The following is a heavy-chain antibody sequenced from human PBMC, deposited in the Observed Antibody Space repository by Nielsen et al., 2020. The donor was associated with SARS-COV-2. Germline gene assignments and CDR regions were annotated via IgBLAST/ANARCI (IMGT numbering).Heavy chain of an antibody. CDR1: GFTFDDYA. CDR3: AKDLGAVTGDEDYGMDV. V-gene: IGHV3-9*01. D-gene: IGHD6-19*01. Sequence: GGSLRLSCAASGFTFDDYAMHWVRQAPGKGLEWVSGISWNSGSIGYADSVKGRFTISRDNAKNSLYLQMNSLRAEDTALYYCAKDLGAVTGDEDYGMDVWGQGTTVTVSS. CDR2: ISWNSGSI. J-gene: IGHJ6*02.